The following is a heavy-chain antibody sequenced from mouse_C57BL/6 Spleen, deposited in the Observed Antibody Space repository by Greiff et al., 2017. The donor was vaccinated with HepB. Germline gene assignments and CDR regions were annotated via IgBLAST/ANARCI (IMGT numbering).Heavy chain of an antibody. CDR3: AKGYYDYDGPWFAY. V-gene: IGHV3-6*01. J-gene: IGHJ3*01. CDR2: ISYDGSN. D-gene: IGHD2-4*01. Sequence: EVKLQESGPGLVKPSQSLSLTCSVTGYSITSGYYWNWIRQFPGNKLEWMGYISYDGSNNYNPSLKNRISITRDTSKNQFFLKLNSVTTEDTATYYCAKGYYDYDGPWFAYWGQGTLVTVSA. CDR1: GYSITSGYY.